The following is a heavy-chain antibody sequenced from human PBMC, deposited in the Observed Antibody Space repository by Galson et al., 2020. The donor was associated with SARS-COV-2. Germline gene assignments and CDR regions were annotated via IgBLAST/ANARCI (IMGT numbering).Heavy chain of an antibody. J-gene: IGHJ4*02. CDR2: INPNTGGT. V-gene: IGHV1-2*02. CDR3: ARDLGPGIAATGDY. Sequence: ASVKVSCKTSGYTFTGYYLHWVRQAPGQGLEWMGWINPNTGGTDHAQKFQGRVSMSRDTSIRTAYMEMSRLRSDDTAVYYCARDLGPGIAATGDYWGQGTLVTVAS. D-gene: IGHD6-13*01. CDR1: GYTFTGYY.